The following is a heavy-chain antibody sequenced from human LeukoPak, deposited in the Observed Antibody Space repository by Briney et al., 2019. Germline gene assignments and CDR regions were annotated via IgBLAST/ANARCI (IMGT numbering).Heavy chain of an antibody. CDR1: GYTFTHNW. V-gene: IGHV5-51*01. J-gene: IGHJ4*02. CDR3: ARHRATGTWSDFDY. Sequence: GESLKISCKVSGYTFTHNWIGWVRQKPGRGLEWLGVIFPADSNTAYNSSFRGQVTISVDKSIDTAYLQWGSLKASDSAIYYCARHRATGTWSDFDYWGQGTVVTVSS. D-gene: IGHD1-14*01. CDR2: IFPADSNT.